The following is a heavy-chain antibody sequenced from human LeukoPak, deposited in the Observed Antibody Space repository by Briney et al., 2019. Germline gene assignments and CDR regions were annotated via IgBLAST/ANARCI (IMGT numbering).Heavy chain of an antibody. CDR1: GGSISSSSYY. V-gene: IGHV4-39*07. D-gene: IGHD6-13*01. J-gene: IGHJ6*03. CDR3: ARAAEYSRSWAYYYYMDV. CDR2: IYYSGST. Sequence: SETLSLTCTVSGGSISSSSYYWGWIRQPPGKGLEWIGSIYYSGSTYYNPSLKSRVTISVDTSKNQFSLKLSSVTAADTAVYYCARAAEYSRSWAYYYYMDVWGKGTTVTVSS.